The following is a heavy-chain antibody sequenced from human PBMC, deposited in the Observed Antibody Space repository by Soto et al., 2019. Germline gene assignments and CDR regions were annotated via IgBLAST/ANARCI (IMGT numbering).Heavy chain of an antibody. CDR1: GFTFSSYA. CDR2: ISGSGGST. V-gene: IGHV3-23*01. Sequence: EVQLLESGGGLVQPGGSLRLSCAASGFTFSSYAMNWVRQAPGKGLEWVSGISGSGGSTYYADSVKGRFTISRDNSQNTLYRQMNSLRAADTAIYDCAKDLQRFDFWTGSGPYFDYWGQGTLVTVSS. J-gene: IGHJ4*02. D-gene: IGHD3-3*01. CDR3: AKDLQRFDFWTGSGPYFDY.